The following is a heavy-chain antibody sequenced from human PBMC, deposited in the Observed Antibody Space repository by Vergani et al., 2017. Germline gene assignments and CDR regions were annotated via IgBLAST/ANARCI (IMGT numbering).Heavy chain of an antibody. CDR2: ISGSGGST. V-gene: IGHV3-23*04. CDR3: ARDLDVGMIVVPYWYFDL. Sequence: EVQLVESGGGLVQPGGSLRLSCAASGFTFSSYAMSWVRQAPGKGLEWVSAISGSGGSTYYADSVKGRFTISRDNSKNSLYLQMNSLRAEDTAVYYCARDLDVGMIVVPYWYFDLWGRGTLVTVSS. J-gene: IGHJ2*01. CDR1: GFTFSSYA. D-gene: IGHD3-22*01.